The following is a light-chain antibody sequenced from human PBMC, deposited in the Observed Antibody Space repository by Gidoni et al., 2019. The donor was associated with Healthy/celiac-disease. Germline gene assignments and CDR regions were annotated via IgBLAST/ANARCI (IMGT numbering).Light chain of an antibody. CDR3: QQYDNPLT. J-gene: IGKJ3*01. CDR2: DAS. Sequence: DIQMTQSPSSLSASVGDRVTITCQASQDISNYLNWYQQKPGKAPKLLIYDASNLETGVPSRFSGSGSGTDFTVTISSLQPEDIATYYCQQYDNPLTFGPGTKVDIK. V-gene: IGKV1-33*01. CDR1: QDISNY.